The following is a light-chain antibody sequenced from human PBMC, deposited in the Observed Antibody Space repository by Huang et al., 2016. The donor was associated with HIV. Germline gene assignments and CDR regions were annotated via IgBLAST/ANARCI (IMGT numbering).Light chain of an antibody. CDR3: QQYNNWPQT. J-gene: IGKJ1*01. V-gene: IGKV3-15*01. Sequence: EIVMTQSPATLSVSPGERATLSCRASQSVSSNLAWYQQKPGQAPRLLIYGASTRGTGIPARYSGSGSGTEFTLTISSLQSEEFAVYYCQQYNNWPQTFGQGTKVEIK. CDR2: GAS. CDR1: QSVSSN.